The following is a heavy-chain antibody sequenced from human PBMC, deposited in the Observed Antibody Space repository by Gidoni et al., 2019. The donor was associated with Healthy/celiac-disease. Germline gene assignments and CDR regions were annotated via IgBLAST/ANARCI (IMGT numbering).Heavy chain of an antibody. D-gene: IGHD6-19*01. J-gene: IGHJ4*02. CDR1: GGSISSSSYY. CDR2: IYYSGST. CDR3: ARLGIAVAGGEGYFDY. V-gene: IGHV4-39*01. Sequence: QLQLQESGPGLVKPSETLSLTCTVSGGSISSSSYYWGWIRQPPGKGLEWIGSIYYSGSTYSNPSLKSRVTISVDTSKNQFSLKLSSVTAADTAVYYCARLGIAVAGGEGYFDYWGQGTLVTVSS.